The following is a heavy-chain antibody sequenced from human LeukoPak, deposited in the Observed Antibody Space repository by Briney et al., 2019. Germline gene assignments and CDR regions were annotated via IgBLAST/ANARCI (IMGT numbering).Heavy chain of an antibody. Sequence: ASVKVSCKASGGTFSSYAISWVRQAPGQGLEWMGGIIPIFGTANYAQKFQGRVTITADESTSTAYMELSSLRSEDTAVYYCARDLTIAARPPHWFDPWGQGTLVTVSS. J-gene: IGHJ5*02. V-gene: IGHV1-69*13. CDR3: ARDLTIAARPPHWFDP. D-gene: IGHD6-6*01. CDR1: GGTFSSYA. CDR2: IIPIFGTA.